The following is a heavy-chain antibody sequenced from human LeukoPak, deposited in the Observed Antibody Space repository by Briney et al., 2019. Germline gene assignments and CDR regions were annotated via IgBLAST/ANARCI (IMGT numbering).Heavy chain of an antibody. CDR3: ARDGLDYGMDV. J-gene: IGHJ6*02. Sequence: SETLSLTYTVSGYSISSGYYWGWIRQPPGKGLEWIGSIYHSGSTYYNPSLKSRVTISVDTSKNQFSLKLSSVTAADTAVYYCARDGLDYGMDVWGQGTTVTVSS. CDR1: GYSISSGYY. D-gene: IGHD3-22*01. V-gene: IGHV4-38-2*02. CDR2: IYHSGST.